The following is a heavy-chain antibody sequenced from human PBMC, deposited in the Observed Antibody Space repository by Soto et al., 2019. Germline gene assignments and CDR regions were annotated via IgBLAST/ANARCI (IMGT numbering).Heavy chain of an antibody. J-gene: IGHJ4*02. CDR1: GFTFSSYA. CDR3: AKDAWFGDGPDY. CDR2: ISGSGGST. V-gene: IGHV3-23*01. D-gene: IGHD3-10*01. Sequence: LILSCAASGFTFSSYAMSWVRQAPGKGLEWVSAISGSGGSTYYADSVKGRFTISRDNSKNTLYLQMNSLRAEDTAVYYCAKDAWFGDGPDYWGQGTMVTVSS.